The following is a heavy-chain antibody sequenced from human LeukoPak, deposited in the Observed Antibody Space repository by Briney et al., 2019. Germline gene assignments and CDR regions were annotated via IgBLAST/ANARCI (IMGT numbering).Heavy chain of an antibody. CDR3: ARSGAYGYYYYYYYMDV. CDR2: INPNSGGT. CDR1: GYTFTGYY. J-gene: IGHJ6*03. Sequence: ASVKVSCKASGYTFTGYYMHWVRQAPGQGLEWMGWINPNSGGTNYAQKFQGRVTMTRDMSTSTVYMELSSLRSDDTAVYYCARSGAYGYYYYYYYMDVWGKGTTVTVSS. V-gene: IGHV1-2*02. D-gene: IGHD5-12*01.